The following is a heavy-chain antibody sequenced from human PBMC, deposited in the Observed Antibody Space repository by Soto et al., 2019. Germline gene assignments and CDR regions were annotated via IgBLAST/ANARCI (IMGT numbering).Heavy chain of an antibody. D-gene: IGHD4-17*01. CDR3: AKAYYGDSFDY. J-gene: IGHJ4*02. CDR1: GLTFDDYA. V-gene: IGHV3-9*01. CDR2: ISWNSGSI. Sequence: PGGSLRLSCAASGLTFDDYAMHWVRQAPGKGLEWASGISWNSGSIGYADSVKGRFTISRDNAKNSLYLQMNSLRAEDTALYYCAKAYYGDSFDYWGQGTLVTVSS.